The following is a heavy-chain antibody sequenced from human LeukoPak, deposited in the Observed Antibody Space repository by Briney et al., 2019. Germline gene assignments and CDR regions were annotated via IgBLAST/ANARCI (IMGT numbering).Heavy chain of an antibody. CDR2: ISSSSSYT. CDR1: GFTFSDYY. CDR3: ARGIAAAGYAFDI. Sequence: GGSLRLSCAASGFTFSDYYMSWIRQAPGKGLEWVSYISSSSSYTNYADSVKGRFTISRDNAKNSPYLQMNSLRAEDTAVYYCARGIAAAGYAFDIWGQGTMVTVSS. V-gene: IGHV3-11*05. J-gene: IGHJ3*02. D-gene: IGHD6-13*01.